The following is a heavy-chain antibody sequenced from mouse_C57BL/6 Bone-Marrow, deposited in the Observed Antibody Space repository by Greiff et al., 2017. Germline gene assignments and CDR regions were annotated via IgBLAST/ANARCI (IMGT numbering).Heavy chain of an antibody. CDR3: AINSDFGY. CDR1: GFTFSSYA. CDR2: ISHGGSYT. J-gene: IGHJ4*01. V-gene: IGHV5-4*03. Sequence: EVKLMESGGGLAKPGGSLKLSCAASGFTFSSYAMSWVRRTPEQRLEWVATISHGGSYTYYPDNVKGRFTISRDNAKNNLYLQMSHLKSEDSAMYYCAINSDFGYWGQGTSVTVS. D-gene: IGHD1-3*01.